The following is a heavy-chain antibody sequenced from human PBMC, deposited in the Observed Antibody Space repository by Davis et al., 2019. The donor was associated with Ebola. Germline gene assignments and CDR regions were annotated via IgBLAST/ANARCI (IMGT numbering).Heavy chain of an antibody. D-gene: IGHD3-10*01. Sequence: AASVKVSCKASGYTFTSYGISWVRQAPGHGLEWMGWLSASHGNTNYVQKFQGRVTMTTDTSTNTAYMELRSLRSDDTAIYYCAREGSSSSAWGAFDIWGQGTMVTVSS. CDR3: AREGSSSSAWGAFDI. CDR2: LSASHGNT. V-gene: IGHV1-18*04. J-gene: IGHJ3*02. CDR1: GYTFTSYG.